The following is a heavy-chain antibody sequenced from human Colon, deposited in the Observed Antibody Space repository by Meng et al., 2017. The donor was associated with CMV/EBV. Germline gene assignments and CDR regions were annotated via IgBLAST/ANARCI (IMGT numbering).Heavy chain of an antibody. CDR1: GFTFSNFA. CDR2: INAGGGRT. D-gene: IGHD6-19*01. V-gene: IGHV3-23*01. Sequence: GESLKISCAASGFTFSNFAMSWVRQAPGKGLEWVSTINAGGGRTYYADSVKGRFIISRDNAKNSLYLQMNSLRPEDTALYYCAKDTSGWVGIDNWGQGTLVTVSS. J-gene: IGHJ4*02. CDR3: AKDTSGWVGIDN.